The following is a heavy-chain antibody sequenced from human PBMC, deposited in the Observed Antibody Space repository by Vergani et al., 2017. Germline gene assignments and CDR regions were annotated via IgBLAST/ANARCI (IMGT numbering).Heavy chain of an antibody. Sequence: EVQLLESGGGLVQPGGSLRLSCAASGFTFSSYAMSWVRQAPGQGLEWVSAISGSGGSTYYADSVKGRFTSSRDNSKNTLYLQLNSLRAEDTAVYYCAKERRRSIVATIVLYYFDYWGQGTRVTVSS. J-gene: IGHJ4*02. CDR2: ISGSGGST. CDR1: GFTFSSYA. V-gene: IGHV3-23*01. CDR3: AKERRRSIVATIVLYYFDY. D-gene: IGHD5-12*01.